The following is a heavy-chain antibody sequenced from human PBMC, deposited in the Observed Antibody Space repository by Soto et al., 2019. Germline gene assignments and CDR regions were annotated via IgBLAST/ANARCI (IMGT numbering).Heavy chain of an antibody. V-gene: IGHV1-3*01. CDR2: INAGNGNT. CDR3: AGFLLSYYDSSGYPYYYYGRDV. D-gene: IGHD3-22*01. CDR1: GYTFTSYA. J-gene: IGHJ6*02. Sequence: QVQLVQSGAEVKKPGASVKVSCKASGYTFTSYAMHWVRQAPGQRLEWMGWINAGNGNTKYSQKVQGRVNIPRDTSARTAYMELRSLRSEDTAVYYCAGFLLSYYDSSGYPYYYYGRDVWGQGTTVTVSS.